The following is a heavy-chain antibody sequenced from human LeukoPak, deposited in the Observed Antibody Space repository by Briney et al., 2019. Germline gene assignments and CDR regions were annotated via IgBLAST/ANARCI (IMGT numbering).Heavy chain of an antibody. D-gene: IGHD6-13*01. Sequence: SETLSLTCAVYGGSFSGYYWSWIRQPPGKGLEWIGEINHSGSTNYNPSLKSRVTISVDTSKNQFSLKLSSVTAADTAVYYCARVGGIAGAGTDYWGQGTLVTVSS. V-gene: IGHV4-34*01. CDR2: INHSGST. CDR1: GGSFSGYY. J-gene: IGHJ4*02. CDR3: ARVGGIAGAGTDY.